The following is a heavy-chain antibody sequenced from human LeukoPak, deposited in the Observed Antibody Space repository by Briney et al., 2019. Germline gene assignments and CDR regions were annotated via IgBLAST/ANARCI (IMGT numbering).Heavy chain of an antibody. D-gene: IGHD3-22*01. J-gene: IGHJ3*02. CDR1: GFTFSSYG. Sequence: GGPLRLSCAASGFTFSSYGMHWVRQAPGKGLEWVAVIWYDGSNKYYADSVKGRFTISRDNSKNTLYLQMNSLRAGDTAVYHCAKDRDYYDSSGYHTDAFDIWGQGTMVTVSS. CDR2: IWYDGSNK. V-gene: IGHV3-33*06. CDR3: AKDRDYYDSSGYHTDAFDI.